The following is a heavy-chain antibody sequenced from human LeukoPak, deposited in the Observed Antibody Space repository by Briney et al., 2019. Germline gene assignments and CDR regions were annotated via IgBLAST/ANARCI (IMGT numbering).Heavy chain of an antibody. J-gene: IGHJ4*02. CDR3: ARGGVGMPNHYYFDY. D-gene: IGHD2-2*01. Sequence: GALRLSCAASGFTFSSYAMSWVRQAPGKGLEWVSAISGSGGSTYYADSVKGRFTISRDNSKNTLYLQMNSLRAEDTAVYYCARGGVGMPNHYYFDYWGQGTLVTVSS. V-gene: IGHV3-23*01. CDR2: ISGSGGST. CDR1: GFTFSSYA.